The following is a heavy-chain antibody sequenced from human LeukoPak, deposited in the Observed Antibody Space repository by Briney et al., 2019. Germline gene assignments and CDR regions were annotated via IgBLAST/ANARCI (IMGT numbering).Heavy chain of an antibody. J-gene: IGHJ5*02. V-gene: IGHV3-74*01. CDR3: ARDNSPGWFGP. CDR2: IKMDGSSI. Sequence: PGGSLRLSCAASGFIFSSRWMHWVRRGPGKGLEWVSRIKMDGSSIDYADSVRGRFTVSRDNAKNTLYLEMNSLRVEDTAVYYCARDNSPGWFGPWGQGALVTVYS. CDR1: GFIFSSRW. D-gene: IGHD4-11*01.